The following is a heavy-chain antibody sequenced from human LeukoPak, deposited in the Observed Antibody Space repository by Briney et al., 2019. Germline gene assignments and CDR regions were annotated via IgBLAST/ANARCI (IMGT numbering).Heavy chain of an antibody. V-gene: IGHV4-30-2*01. D-gene: IGHD2/OR15-2a*01. CDR3: ARAPTGLIGFLDY. Sequence: SETLSLTCAVSGGSISSGGYSWSWIRQPPGKGLEWIGYIYHSGSTYYNPSLKSRVTISVDRSKNQFSLKLSSVTAADTAVYYCARAPTGLIGFLDYWGQGTLVTVS. CDR2: IYHSGST. CDR1: GGSISSGGYS. J-gene: IGHJ4*02.